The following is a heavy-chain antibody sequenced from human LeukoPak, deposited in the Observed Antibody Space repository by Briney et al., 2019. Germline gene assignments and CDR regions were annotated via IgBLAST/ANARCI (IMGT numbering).Heavy chain of an antibody. CDR3: ARVTVTTLFDH. Sequence: GASVKASCKTSGYTFSDYYIHWVRQAPGQGLEWMGWINPKNSGTKYAQKFQGWITMTTDTSTSTAYMELTSLRSNDTAVYYCARVTVTTLFDHWGPGTLVTVSS. CDR2: INPKNSGT. CDR1: GYTFSDYY. D-gene: IGHD4-17*01. V-gene: IGHV1-2*04. J-gene: IGHJ4*02.